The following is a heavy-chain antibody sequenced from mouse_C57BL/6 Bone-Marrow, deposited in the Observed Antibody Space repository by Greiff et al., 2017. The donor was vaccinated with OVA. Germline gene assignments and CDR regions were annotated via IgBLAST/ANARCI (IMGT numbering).Heavy chain of an antibody. V-gene: IGHV5-9*01. CDR2: ISGGGGNT. CDR3: ARHRDYDYFDY. D-gene: IGHD2-13*01. J-gene: IGHJ2*01. CDR1: GFTFSSYT. Sequence: EVMLVESGGGLVKPGGSLKLSCAASGFTFSSYTMSWVRQTPEKRLEWVATISGGGGNTYYPDSVKGRFTISRDNAKNTLYLQLSSLRSEDTALYYCARHRDYDYFDYWGKGTTLTVAS.